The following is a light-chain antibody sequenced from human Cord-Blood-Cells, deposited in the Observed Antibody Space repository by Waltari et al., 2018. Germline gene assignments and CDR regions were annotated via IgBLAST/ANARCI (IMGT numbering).Light chain of an antibody. CDR1: SSDVGGYHT. J-gene: IGLJ2*01. Sequence: QSALTQPASVSGSPGQSITIPCTGTSSDVGGYHTVSWYQQHPGKAPKLMIYDVSNRPSGVSNRFSGSKSGNTASLTISGLQAEDEADYYCSSYTSSSTVVFGGGTKLTVL. V-gene: IGLV2-14*01. CDR2: DVS. CDR3: SSYTSSSTVV.